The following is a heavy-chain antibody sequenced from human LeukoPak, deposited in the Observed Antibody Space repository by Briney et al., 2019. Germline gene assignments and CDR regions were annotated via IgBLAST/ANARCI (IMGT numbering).Heavy chain of an antibody. V-gene: IGHV1-2*02. CDR2: INPNSGGT. CDR3: AREGRQWLVRGDWFDP. CDR1: GCTFTGYY. Sequence: ASVKVSCKASGCTFTGYYMHWVRQAPGQGLEWMGWINPNSGGTNYAQKFQGRVTMTRDTSISTAYMELSRLRSDDTAVYYCAREGRQWLVRGDWFDPWGQGTLVTVSS. D-gene: IGHD6-19*01. J-gene: IGHJ5*02.